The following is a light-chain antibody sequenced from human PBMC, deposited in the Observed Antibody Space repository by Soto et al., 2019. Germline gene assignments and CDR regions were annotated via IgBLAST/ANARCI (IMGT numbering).Light chain of an antibody. V-gene: IGLV2-14*01. CDR3: AAWDDSLSGVV. Sequence: QSALTQPASVSGSPGQSITISCTGTSRDVGNYNYVSWYQQHPGKAPKLMIYGVSNRPSEVSNRFSGSKSGTSASLAISGLRSEDEANYYCAAWDDSLSGVVFGGGTKLTVL. CDR1: SRDVGNYNY. J-gene: IGLJ2*01. CDR2: GVS.